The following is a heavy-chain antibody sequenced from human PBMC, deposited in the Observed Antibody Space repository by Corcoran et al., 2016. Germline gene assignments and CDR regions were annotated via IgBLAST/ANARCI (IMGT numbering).Heavy chain of an antibody. CDR1: GYTFSSYH. J-gene: IGHJ4*02. CDR3: ARKRGSSSSLDY. CDR2: INPGGGST. D-gene: IGHD6-6*01. V-gene: IGHV1-46*01. Sequence: QVQLVQSGAEAKKPGASVKVSCKASGYTFSSYHMHWVRQAPGQGLDWMGIINPGGGSTNYAQEFQGRVTMTSDTSTDTVYMELSSLRSEDTAVYYWARKRGSSSSLDYWGQGTLVTVSS.